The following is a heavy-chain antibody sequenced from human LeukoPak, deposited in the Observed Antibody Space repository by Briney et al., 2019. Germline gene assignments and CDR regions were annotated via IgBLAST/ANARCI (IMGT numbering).Heavy chain of an antibody. CDR1: GYTFSDPY. J-gene: IGHJ3*02. D-gene: IGHD1-26*01. Sequence: ASVKVSCKASGYTFSDPYIHWVRQAPGQGLEWMGWINPDGGGTEFEQKFQDRVTVTRDTSTSTAFLEISRLTFDDTAVYYCARPPTREAEGFDIWGQRTMVILSS. V-gene: IGHV1-2*02. CDR3: ARPPTREAEGFDI. CDR2: INPDGGGT.